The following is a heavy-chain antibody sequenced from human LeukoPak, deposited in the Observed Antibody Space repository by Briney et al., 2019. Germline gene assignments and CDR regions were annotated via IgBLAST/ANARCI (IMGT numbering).Heavy chain of an antibody. J-gene: IGHJ4*02. Sequence: GASVKVSCKASGYTFTGYYMHWVRQAPGQGLEWMGWINPNSGGTNYAQKFQARVTMTRDTSSSTAYMELSRLRSDDTAVYFCATTKQWLLDRFDYWGQGTLVTVSS. CDR2: INPNSGGT. CDR1: GYTFTGYY. CDR3: ATTKQWLLDRFDY. D-gene: IGHD6-19*01. V-gene: IGHV1-2*02.